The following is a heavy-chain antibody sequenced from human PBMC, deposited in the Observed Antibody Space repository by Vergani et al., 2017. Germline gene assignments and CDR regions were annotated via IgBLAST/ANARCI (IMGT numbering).Heavy chain of an antibody. Sequence: QVQLVESGGGVVQPGRSLRLSCTPSSFKLGDYGMHWVRQAPGRGLEWVSMTWYEGNNNYYADSVKGRFTVSRDNTKNLLILQMKTLKVDDTATYYCGRKQSPASLMDKPIDIWGQGTLVTVSS. V-gene: IGHV3-33*01. D-gene: IGHD1/OR15-1a*01. CDR1: SFKLGDYG. CDR3: GRKQSPASLMDKPIDI. J-gene: IGHJ5*02. CDR2: TWYEGNNN.